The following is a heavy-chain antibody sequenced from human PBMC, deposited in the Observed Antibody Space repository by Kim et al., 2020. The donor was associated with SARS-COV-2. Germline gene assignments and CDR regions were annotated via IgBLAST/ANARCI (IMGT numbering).Heavy chain of an antibody. Sequence: SVKVSCKASGGTFSSYAISWVRQAPGQGLEWMGGIIPIFGTANYAQKFQGRVTITADESTSTAYMELSSLRSEDTAVYYCARDSPTIFGVVISWAPNNYYYGMDVWGQGTTVTVSS. CDR3: ARDSPTIFGVVISWAPNNYYYGMDV. CDR2: IIPIFGTA. D-gene: IGHD3-3*01. V-gene: IGHV1-69*13. J-gene: IGHJ6*02. CDR1: GGTFSSYA.